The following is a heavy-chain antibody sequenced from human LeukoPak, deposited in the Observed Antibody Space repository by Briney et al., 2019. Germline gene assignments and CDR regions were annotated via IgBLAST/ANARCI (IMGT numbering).Heavy chain of an antibody. V-gene: IGHV3-23*01. CDR2: ISDRGDRQ. D-gene: IGHD5-24*01. Sequence: GGSLRLSCVASGFTFTNYAMSWVRQAPGKGLEWVSAISDRGDRQYYADSVKGWFTISRDNSMNTLRLQMNSLSVEDTAVYYCVVYTGGYRSQFWGQGTLVTVSS. J-gene: IGHJ4*02. CDR3: VVYTGGYRSQF. CDR1: GFTFTNYA.